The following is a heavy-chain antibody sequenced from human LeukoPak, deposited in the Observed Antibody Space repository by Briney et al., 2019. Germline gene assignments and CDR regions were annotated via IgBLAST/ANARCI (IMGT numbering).Heavy chain of an antibody. CDR1: AFSISNSA. CDR2: ISYDGGRR. CDR3: ATDGAGHYFEYSGYFDY. V-gene: IGHV3-30-3*01. J-gene: IGHJ4*02. D-gene: IGHD5-12*01. Sequence: GGSLRLSCVASAFSISNSAMHWVRQPPGRGLEWGAVISYDGGRRYYADSGTGRFTISRDNSDNTVSLQMSSLRIEDTAIYYCATDGAGHYFEYSGYFDYWGQGTPVTVSS.